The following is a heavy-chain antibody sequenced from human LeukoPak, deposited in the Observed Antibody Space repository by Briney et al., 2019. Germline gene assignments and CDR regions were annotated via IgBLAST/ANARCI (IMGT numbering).Heavy chain of an antibody. J-gene: IGHJ4*02. Sequence: GASVTVSCKASGYTFTSYGISWVRQAPGQGLEWMGWISAYNGNTNYPQKLQRRVTMTTDTSTSTAYMELRSLRSDDTAVYYCARESSAGTPNFDYWGQGTLVTVSS. CDR3: ARESSAGTPNFDY. CDR2: ISAYNGNT. V-gene: IGHV1-18*01. D-gene: IGHD6-13*01. CDR1: GYTFTSYG.